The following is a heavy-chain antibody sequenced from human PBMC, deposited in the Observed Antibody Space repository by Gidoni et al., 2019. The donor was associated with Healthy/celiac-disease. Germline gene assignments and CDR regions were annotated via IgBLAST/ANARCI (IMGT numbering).Heavy chain of an antibody. CDR3: ANARGYCSSTSCYFHLDP. V-gene: IGHV4-31*03. CDR2: IYYSGST. J-gene: IGHJ5*02. CDR1: GGPISSGGYY. D-gene: IGHD2-2*01. Sequence: QVQLQESGPGLVKPSPTLSLTCTVSGGPISSGGYYWSWIRQHPGKGLEWNGYIYYSGSTYYNPSLKSRVTISVDTSKNQFSLKLSSVTAADTAGYYCANARGYCSSTSCYFHLDPWGQGTLVTVSS.